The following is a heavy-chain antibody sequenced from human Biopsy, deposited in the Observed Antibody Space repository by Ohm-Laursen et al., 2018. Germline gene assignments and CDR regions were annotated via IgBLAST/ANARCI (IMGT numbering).Heavy chain of an antibody. J-gene: IGHJ5*02. Sequence: SLRLSCSASGFTFSSHAMSWVRQAPGKGLEWVSGISGSGGRTYYAESMKGRFTISRDNSKKTVYLQMKSLRAEDTAVYYCAKEVFSAVGTSGFDPWGQGTLVTASS. D-gene: IGHD1/OR15-1a*01. CDR2: ISGSGGRT. CDR3: AKEVFSAVGTSGFDP. CDR1: GFTFSSHA. V-gene: IGHV3-23*01.